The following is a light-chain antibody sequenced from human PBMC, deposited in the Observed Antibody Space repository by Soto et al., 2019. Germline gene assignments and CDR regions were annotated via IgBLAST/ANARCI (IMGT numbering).Light chain of an antibody. CDR2: GAS. V-gene: IGKV3-15*01. CDR1: QSINSE. Sequence: EIVMTQSPATLSLSPGERAALSCRASQSINSELAWYQQKPGQPPRLLIYGASTRATGVPARFTASESGSEFTLTISGLQSEDFAFYYCQQGHNWPLTFGQGTRLEL. CDR3: QQGHNWPLT. J-gene: IGKJ2*01.